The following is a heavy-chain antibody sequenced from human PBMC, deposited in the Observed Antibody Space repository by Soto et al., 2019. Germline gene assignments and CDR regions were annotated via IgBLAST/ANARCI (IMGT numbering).Heavy chain of an antibody. CDR3: ARDQYASGLHGYFDP. J-gene: IGHJ5*01. D-gene: IGHD5-12*01. Sequence: QVQLEASGGGVVQPGASLSLSCVGSGFSFSSHAFHWVRQAPGKGLEWVAFIAFAGNHKDYADIVKRRFTISRDNSNKTVTLEMHSLTPEDTAVYYCARDQYASGLHGYFDPWGQGLQVIVSS. V-gene: IGHV3-30-3*01. CDR1: GFSFSSHA. CDR2: IAFAGNHK.